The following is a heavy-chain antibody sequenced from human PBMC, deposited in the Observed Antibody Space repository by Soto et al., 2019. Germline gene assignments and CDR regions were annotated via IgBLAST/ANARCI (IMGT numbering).Heavy chain of an antibody. CDR2: INGDGSTA. CDR3: TTVFDF. CDR1: GFIFTNFW. J-gene: IGHJ4*02. Sequence: GGSLRISCAASGFIFTNFWMHWVRQAPGQGLVWVSRINGDGSTASYADSVQGRFTISRDNAKNTLYLQMNSLRAEDTAVYYCTTVFDFWGQGTPVTVSS. V-gene: IGHV3-74*01.